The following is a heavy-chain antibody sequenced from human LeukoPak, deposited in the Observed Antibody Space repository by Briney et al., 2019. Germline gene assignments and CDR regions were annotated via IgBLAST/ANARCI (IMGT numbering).Heavy chain of an antibody. CDR3: VQARMPRCGTVYLES. Sequence: GESLRLSCAASGFTFSNYGMSWVRQAPGKGLEWVSVIRGSGGATYYADSVKGRFTISRDNSKNTVYLQMNSPRAEDTAVYYCVQARMPRCGTVYLESWGQGTLVTASS. J-gene: IGHJ4*02. V-gene: IGHV3-23*01. CDR2: IRGSGGAT. CDR1: GFTFSNYG. D-gene: IGHD2-21*01.